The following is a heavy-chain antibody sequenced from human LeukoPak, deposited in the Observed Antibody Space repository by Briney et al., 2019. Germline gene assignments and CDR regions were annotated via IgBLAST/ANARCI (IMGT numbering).Heavy chain of an antibody. J-gene: IGHJ4*02. V-gene: IGHV1-69*06. Sequence: ASVKVSCKASGGTFSSYAISWVRQAPGQGLEWMGGIIPIFGTANYAQKFQGRVTITADKSTSTPYMELSSLRSEDTAVYYCARAAVEMATNTGYFDYWGQGTLVTVSS. CDR3: ARAAVEMATNTGYFDY. CDR1: GGTFSSYA. D-gene: IGHD5-24*01. CDR2: IIPIFGTA.